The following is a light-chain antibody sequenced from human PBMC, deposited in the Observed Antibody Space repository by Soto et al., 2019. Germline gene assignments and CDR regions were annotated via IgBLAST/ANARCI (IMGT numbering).Light chain of an antibody. V-gene: IGKV1-27*01. CDR1: RDITDY. J-gene: IGKJ1*01. Sequence: DIQITQSPSSLSAPVRDGVTITCRASRDITDYLAWYQQKPGQVPKLLVYTASTLQSGVPSRFTASGSGTDFTLTITGLQPEDFATYYCQSDDIAPWTFGQGTKVDIK. CDR2: TAS. CDR3: QSDDIAPWT.